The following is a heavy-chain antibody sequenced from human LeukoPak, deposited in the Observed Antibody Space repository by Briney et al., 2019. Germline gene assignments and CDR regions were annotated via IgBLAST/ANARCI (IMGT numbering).Heavy chain of an antibody. CDR3: ARVRGYSYDYFDY. J-gene: IGHJ4*02. V-gene: IGHV1-46*01. CDR2: ISPSGAST. D-gene: IGHD5-18*01. Sequence: ASVKVSCKSFGYTFTSNYMHWVRQAPGQGPEWMGVISPSGASTTYAQTFQGRVTLTRDMSTSTDYLELSSLRSEDTAVYYCARVRGYSYDYFDYWGQGTLVTVSS. CDR1: GYTFTSNY.